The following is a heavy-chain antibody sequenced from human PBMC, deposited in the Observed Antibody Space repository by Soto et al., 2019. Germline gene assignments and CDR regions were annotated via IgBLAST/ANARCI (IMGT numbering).Heavy chain of an antibody. CDR1: GFTFRDFY. CDR2: ISVTGTTV. V-gene: IGHV3-11*04. J-gene: IGHJ5*02. D-gene: IGHD2-2*01. CDR3: AREGAGHCISSSCLNWFDP. Sequence: SQRVSCVASGFTFRDFYMSWIRQTPGKGLELVSYISVTGTTVYYADSVKGRFTISRDNAKNSLYLQMNSLRDEDTAVYYCAREGAGHCISSSCLNWFDPWGQRTMVTGSS.